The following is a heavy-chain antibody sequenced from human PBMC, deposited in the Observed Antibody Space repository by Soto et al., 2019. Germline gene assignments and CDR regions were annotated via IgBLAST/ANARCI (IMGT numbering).Heavy chain of an antibody. D-gene: IGHD6-13*01. V-gene: IGHV4-31*03. CDR3: ARHGGGHLGSSSSRPQFDP. CDR2: IYNSGST. CDR1: GGSISSGGYY. Sequence: PSETLSLTCTVSGGSISSGGYYWSWIRQHPGKGLEWIGYIYNSGSTYYNPSLKSRVTISVDTSKNQFSLKLSSVTAADTAVYYCARHGGGHLGSSSSRPQFDPWGQGTLVTVSS. J-gene: IGHJ5*02.